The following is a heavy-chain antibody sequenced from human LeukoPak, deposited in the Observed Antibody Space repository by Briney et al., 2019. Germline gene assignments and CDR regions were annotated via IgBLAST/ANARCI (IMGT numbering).Heavy chain of an antibody. J-gene: IGHJ4*02. CDR3: AKSYTAVAGTVDY. Sequence: GGSLRLSCAASGFTFSSYGMHWVRQAPGKGLEWVAFIRYDGSNKYYADSVKGRFTISRDNSKNTLYLQMNILRAEDTAVYYCAKSYTAVAGTVDYWGQGTLVTVSS. CDR1: GFTFSSYG. CDR2: IRYDGSNK. D-gene: IGHD6-19*01. V-gene: IGHV3-30*02.